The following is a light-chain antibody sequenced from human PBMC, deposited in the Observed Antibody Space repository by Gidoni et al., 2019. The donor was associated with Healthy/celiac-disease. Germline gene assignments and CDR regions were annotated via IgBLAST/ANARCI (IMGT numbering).Light chain of an antibody. V-gene: IGKV1-39*01. Sequence: DIQLTQSPSSLSASVGDRVTITCRASQSISSYFNWYQQKPGKAPKLLIDAASSLHSGVPSRFSGSGSGTDFTLTSSSLPPEDFATYYCQQSYSTPQTFGQGTKVEIK. CDR1: QSISSY. CDR3: QQSYSTPQT. CDR2: AAS. J-gene: IGKJ1*01.